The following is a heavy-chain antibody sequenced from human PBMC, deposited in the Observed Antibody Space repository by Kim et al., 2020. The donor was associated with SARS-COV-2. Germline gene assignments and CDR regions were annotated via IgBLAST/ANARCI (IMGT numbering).Heavy chain of an antibody. D-gene: IGHD3-22*01. J-gene: IGHJ5*02. CDR1: GGSISSGGYY. V-gene: IGHV4-31*03. CDR3: ARSRHYYDSSGLFDP. Sequence: SETLSLTCTVSGGSISSGGYYWSWIRQHPGKGLEWIGYIYYSGSTYYNPSLKSRVTISVDTSKNQFSLKLSSVTAADTAVYYCARSRHYYDSSGLFDPWGQGTLVTVSS. CDR2: IYYSGST.